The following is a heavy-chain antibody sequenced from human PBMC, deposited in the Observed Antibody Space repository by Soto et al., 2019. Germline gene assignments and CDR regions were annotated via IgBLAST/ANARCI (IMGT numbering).Heavy chain of an antibody. D-gene: IGHD3-10*01. CDR2: IRSKANSYAT. Sequence: EVQLVESGGGLVQPGGSLKLSCAASGFTFSGSAMHWVRQASGKGLEWVGRIRSKANSYATAYAASVKGRFTISRDDSKNTAYLQMNSLKTEDTAVYYCTSSITMVRGVIWSSTYYYYGMDVW. CDR3: TSSITMVRGVIWSSTYYYYGMDV. CDR1: GFTFSGSA. V-gene: IGHV3-73*02. J-gene: IGHJ6*01.